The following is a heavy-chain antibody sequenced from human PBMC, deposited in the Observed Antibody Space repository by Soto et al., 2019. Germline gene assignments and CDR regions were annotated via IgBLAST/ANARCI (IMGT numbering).Heavy chain of an antibody. Sequence: GGSLRLSCAASGFTFSSYEMNWVRQAPGKGLEWVSHITSRADTIYYADSVKGRFTISRDNAESSLYLQMNSLRAEDTAVYYCARSSGHYRPFDSWGQGTLVTVSS. CDR1: GFTFSSYE. D-gene: IGHD3-22*01. J-gene: IGHJ4*02. V-gene: IGHV3-48*03. CDR3: ARSSGHYRPFDS. CDR2: ITSRADTI.